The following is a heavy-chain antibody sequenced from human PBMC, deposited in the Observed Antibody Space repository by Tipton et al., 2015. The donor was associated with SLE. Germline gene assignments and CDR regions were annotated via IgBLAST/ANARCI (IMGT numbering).Heavy chain of an antibody. J-gene: IGHJ4*02. Sequence: GLVKPSETLSLTCAVSGGSISSGSYYWSWIRQPAGKGLEWIGRIYTSGSTNYNPSLKSRVTMSVDTSKNQFSLKLSSVTAADTAVYYCARAPFGGTDYWGQGTLVTVSS. V-gene: IGHV4-61*02. CDR1: GGSISSGSYY. D-gene: IGHD4-23*01. CDR3: ARAPFGGTDY. CDR2: IYTSGST.